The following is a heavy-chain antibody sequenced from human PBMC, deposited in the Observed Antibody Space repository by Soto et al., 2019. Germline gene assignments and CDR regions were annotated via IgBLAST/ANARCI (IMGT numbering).Heavy chain of an antibody. Sequence: PSETLSLTCTVSGDSISPYYWSWVRQPPGKGLEWIGEIYHSGSTNYNPSLKSRVTISVDRSKNQFSLKLSSVTAADTAVYYCARVPGPWGQGTLVTVSS. CDR3: ARVPGP. CDR2: IYHSGST. J-gene: IGHJ5*02. V-gene: IGHV4-4*02. CDR1: GDSISPYY.